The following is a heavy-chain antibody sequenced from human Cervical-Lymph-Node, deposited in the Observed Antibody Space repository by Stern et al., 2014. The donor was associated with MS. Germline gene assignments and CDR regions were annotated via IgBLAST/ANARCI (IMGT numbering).Heavy chain of an antibody. CDR1: GFTFSSYG. CDR2: ISYDGNHK. Sequence: QMQLVQSGGAVVQPGRSLRLSCAASGFTFSSYGMHWVRQAPGKGLEWVTVISYDGNHKYYAASVKGLFTISRDNSKNTLHLQMNSVTPDDTAIYYCARDYEDTSMLFDHWGQGTLVTVSS. D-gene: IGHD2-8*01. V-gene: IGHV3-30*03. J-gene: IGHJ4*02. CDR3: ARDYEDTSMLFDH.